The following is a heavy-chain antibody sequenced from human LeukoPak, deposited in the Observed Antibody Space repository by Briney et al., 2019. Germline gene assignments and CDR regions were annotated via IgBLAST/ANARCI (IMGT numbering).Heavy chain of an antibody. Sequence: NPSETLSLTCAVYGGSFSGYYWSWIRQPPGKGLEWIGEINHSGSTNYNPSLKSRVTISEDTSKNQFSLKLSSVTAADTAVYYCARDYCSGGSCYEGAFDIWGQGTMVTVSS. CDR2: INHSGST. V-gene: IGHV4-34*01. D-gene: IGHD2-15*01. CDR1: GGSFSGYY. J-gene: IGHJ3*02. CDR3: ARDYCSGGSCYEGAFDI.